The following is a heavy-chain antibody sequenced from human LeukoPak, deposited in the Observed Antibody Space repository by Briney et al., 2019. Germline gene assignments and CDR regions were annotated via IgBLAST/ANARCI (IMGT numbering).Heavy chain of an antibody. CDR2: ISSSSSYI. CDR1: GFTFSSYS. CDR3: ARERSSSDLYYYYYMDV. D-gene: IGHD6-6*01. J-gene: IGHJ6*03. Sequence: GGSMRLSCAASGFTFSSYSMNWVRQAPGKGLEWVSSISSSSSYIYYADSVKGRFTISRDNAKNSLYLQMNSLRAEDTAVYYCARERSSSDLYYYYYMDVWGKGTTVTVTS. V-gene: IGHV3-21*01.